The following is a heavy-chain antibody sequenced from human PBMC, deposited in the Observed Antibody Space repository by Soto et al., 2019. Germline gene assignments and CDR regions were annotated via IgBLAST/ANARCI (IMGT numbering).Heavy chain of an antibody. J-gene: IGHJ4*02. CDR1: GYTFTGYC. Sequence: AASVKVSCKASGYTFTGYCMHWVRQAPGQGLEWMGWINPNSGGTNYAQKFQGRVTMTRDTSISTAYMELSRLRSDDTAVYYCATHSGWRPSFDYWGQGTMVTVYS. CDR3: ATHSGWRPSFDY. D-gene: IGHD6-19*01. V-gene: IGHV1-2*02. CDR2: INPNSGGT.